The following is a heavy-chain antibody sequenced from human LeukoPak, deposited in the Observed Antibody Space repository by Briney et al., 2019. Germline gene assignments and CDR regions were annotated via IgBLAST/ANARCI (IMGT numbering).Heavy chain of an antibody. V-gene: IGHV3-23*01. J-gene: IGHJ4*02. Sequence: GGSLRLSCAASGFTFSIYGMNWARQAPGKGLEWVSGISDSGRNTYYSDSVKGRLTISRDNSESTVYLQMNSLTAEDTAQYYCATGCVGSPNCQTTGYDHWGQGTLVTVSS. D-gene: IGHD2-2*01. CDR1: GFTFSIYG. CDR2: ISDSGRNT. CDR3: ATGCVGSPNCQTTGYDH.